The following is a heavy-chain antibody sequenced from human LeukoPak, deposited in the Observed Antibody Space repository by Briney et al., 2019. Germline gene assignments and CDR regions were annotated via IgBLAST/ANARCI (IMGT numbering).Heavy chain of an antibody. D-gene: IGHD3-22*01. Sequence: GESLKISCKGSGYSFTSYWIGWVRQMPGKGLEWMGIIYPGGSDTRYSPSFQGQVTISADKSISTAYLQWSSLKASDTAMYYCARNYYDSSVYPHGLDYWGQGTLVTVSS. CDR3: ARNYYDSSVYPHGLDY. J-gene: IGHJ4*02. V-gene: IGHV5-51*01. CDR1: GYSFTSYW. CDR2: IYPGGSDT.